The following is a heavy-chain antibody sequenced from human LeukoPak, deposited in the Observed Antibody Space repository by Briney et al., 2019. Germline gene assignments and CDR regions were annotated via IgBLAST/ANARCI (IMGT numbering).Heavy chain of an antibody. CDR1: GFTLTSYG. Sequence: GGSLRLSCAASGFTLTSYGMHWVRQAPGKGLEWVAVISYEKNEEFYADSVKGRSTISRDSSKNTLYLQMNSLRPEDTAVYYCVKGRSGSSYSPSDSWGQGTLVTVSS. J-gene: IGHJ4*02. D-gene: IGHD2-15*01. CDR2: ISYEKNEE. CDR3: VKGRSGSSYSPSDS. V-gene: IGHV3-30*18.